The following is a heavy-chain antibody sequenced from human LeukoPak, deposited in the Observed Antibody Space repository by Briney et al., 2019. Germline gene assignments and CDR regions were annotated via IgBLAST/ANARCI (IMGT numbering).Heavy chain of an antibody. CDR1: GYTFTRYG. J-gene: IGHJ4*02. Sequence: ASAKVSCKGSGYTFTRYGISWVRHGPGQGLEWMGWISTYNGNTNYAQKLQGRVTMTTDTSTSTAYMELRSLRSDDPAVYYCAREYGSGSRYVDYWGQGTLVTVSS. D-gene: IGHD3-10*01. CDR3: AREYGSGSRYVDY. V-gene: IGHV1-18*01. CDR2: ISTYNGNT.